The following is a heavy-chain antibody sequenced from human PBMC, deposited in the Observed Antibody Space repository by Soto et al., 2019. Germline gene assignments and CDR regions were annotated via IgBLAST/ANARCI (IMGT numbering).Heavy chain of an antibody. Sequence: SETLSLTCTVSGGSISSYYWSWIRQPPGKGLEWIGYIYYSGSTNYNPSLKSRVTISVDTSKNQFSLKLSSVTAADTAVYYCARHTGYSYGFFERSNYYYYYMDVWGKGTTVTVSS. V-gene: IGHV4-59*08. J-gene: IGHJ6*03. D-gene: IGHD5-18*01. CDR1: GGSISSYY. CDR3: ARHTGYSYGFFERSNYYYYYMDV. CDR2: IYYSGST.